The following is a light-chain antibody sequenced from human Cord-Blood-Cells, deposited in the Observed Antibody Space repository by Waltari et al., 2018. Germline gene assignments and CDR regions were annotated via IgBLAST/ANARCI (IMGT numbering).Light chain of an antibody. CDR1: SLRSYY. V-gene: IGLV3-19*01. Sequence: SSELTQDPAVSVALVQTVRLTCQGDSLRSYYASWYQQKPGQAPVLVIYGKNNRPSGIPDRFSGSSSGNTASLTITGAQAEDEADYYCNSRDSSGNHLRVFGTGTKVTVL. CDR2: GKN. J-gene: IGLJ1*01. CDR3: NSRDSSGNHLRV.